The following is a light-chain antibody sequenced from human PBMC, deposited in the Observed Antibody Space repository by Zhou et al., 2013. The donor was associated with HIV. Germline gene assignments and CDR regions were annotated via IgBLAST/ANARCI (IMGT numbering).Light chain of an antibody. CDR2: GAS. J-gene: IGKJ3*01. Sequence: EIVLTQSPGTLSLSPGERATLSCRASQAVSSNLAWYRQKPGQAPRLLIYGASSRATGIPDRFSGSGSGTDFTLTISRLEPEDFAVFYCQQYGNSPQTFGPGTKVDIK. CDR3: QQYGNSPQT. CDR1: QAVSSN. V-gene: IGKV3-20*01.